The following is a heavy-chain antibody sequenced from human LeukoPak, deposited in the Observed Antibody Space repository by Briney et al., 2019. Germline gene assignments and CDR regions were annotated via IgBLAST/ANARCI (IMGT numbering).Heavy chain of an antibody. D-gene: IGHD3-9*01. CDR2: ISSSGSTI. CDR1: ELTFSSYE. CDR3: ARAPTKFRRDWFDP. Sequence: PGGSLRLSCAASELTFSSYEMNWIRQAPGKGLEWVSYISSSGSTIYYADSVKGRFTISRDNAKNSLYLQMNNLRVEDTAVYYCARAPTKFRRDWFDPWGQGTLVTVSS. V-gene: IGHV3-48*03. J-gene: IGHJ5*02.